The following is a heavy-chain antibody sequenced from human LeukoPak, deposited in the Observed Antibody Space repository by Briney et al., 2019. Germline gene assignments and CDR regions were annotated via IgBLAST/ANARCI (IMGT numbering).Heavy chain of an antibody. CDR3: VNWGGYCSSTSCSRNYYYYGMDV. CDR1: GFTFSSYA. J-gene: IGHJ6*02. D-gene: IGHD2-2*01. V-gene: IGHV3-64D*06. Sequence: PGGSLRLSCSASGFTFSSYAMHWVRQAPGKGLEYVSAISSNGGSTYYADSVKGRFTISRDNSKNTLYLQMSSLRAEDTAVYYCVNWGGYCSSTSCSRNYYYYGMDVWGQGTTVTVSS. CDR2: ISSNGGST.